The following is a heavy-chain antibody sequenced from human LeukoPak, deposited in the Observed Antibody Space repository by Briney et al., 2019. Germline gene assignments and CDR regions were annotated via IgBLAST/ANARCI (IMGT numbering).Heavy chain of an antibody. CDR1: GFKFSNSE. D-gene: IGHD3-3*01. CDR3: ASSPETIFGVVIIGY. J-gene: IGHJ4*02. V-gene: IGHV3-21*01. Sequence: PGGSLRLSCEASGFKFSNSEMNWVRQAPGKGLEWVSSISSSSSSYIYYADSVKGRFTISRDNAKNSLYLQMNSLRAEDTAVYYCASSPETIFGVVIIGYWGQGTLVTVSS. CDR2: ISSSSSSYI.